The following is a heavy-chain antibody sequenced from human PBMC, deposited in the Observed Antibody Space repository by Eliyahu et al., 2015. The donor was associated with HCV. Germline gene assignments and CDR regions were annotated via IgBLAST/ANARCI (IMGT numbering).Heavy chain of an antibody. CDR3: GRVGDGLGFDY. Sequence: QVQLQESGPGLVKPSETLSLTCTVSGYSISSGYYWGWIRQPPGKGLEWIWGYSSSAETLFHPSLKSRITISLDTSQNQFSLKLSSVTAADTALYYCGRVGDGLGFDYWGQGTLVTVSS. CDR2: SSSAET. D-gene: IGHD3-10*01. CDR1: GYSISSGYY. J-gene: IGHJ4*02. V-gene: IGHV4-38-2*02.